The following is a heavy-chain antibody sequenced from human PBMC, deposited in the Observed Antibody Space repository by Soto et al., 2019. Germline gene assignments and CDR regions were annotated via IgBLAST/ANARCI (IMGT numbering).Heavy chain of an antibody. CDR1: GGTFSSYA. V-gene: IGHV1-69*13. Sequence: GGSVNVSGKASGGTFSSYAISWVRQAPGQGLEWMGGIIPIFGTANYEQKFQGRVTITADESTSTAYMDLSSLRSEDTAVYYCARNMWPAHFAYWAQGTLVTLSS. D-gene: IGHD2-21*01. J-gene: IGHJ4*02. CDR3: ARNMWPAHFAY. CDR2: IIPIFGTA.